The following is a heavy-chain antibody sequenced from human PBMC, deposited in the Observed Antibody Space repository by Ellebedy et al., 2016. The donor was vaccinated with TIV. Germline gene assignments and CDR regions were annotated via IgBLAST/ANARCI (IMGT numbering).Heavy chain of an antibody. V-gene: IGHV3-23*01. Sequence: GESLKISCVASGFTFSGYAMSWLRQAPGKGLEWVSGFGVSGDTTYYVDSVKGRFTTSRDNSKNTLYLQMDSLRAEDTAIYYCARGRSGTYIHHAFDSWGQGTLVTVSS. D-gene: IGHD1-14*01. J-gene: IGHJ4*02. CDR1: GFTFSGYA. CDR3: ARGRSGTYIHHAFDS. CDR2: FGVSGDTT.